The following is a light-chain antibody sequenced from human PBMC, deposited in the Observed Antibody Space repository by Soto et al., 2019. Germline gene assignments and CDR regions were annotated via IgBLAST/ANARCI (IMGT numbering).Light chain of an antibody. CDR3: QQYGSSLTWT. V-gene: IGKV3-20*01. J-gene: IGKJ1*01. Sequence: EIVMTQSPATLSVSPGEDVTLSCRASQSVSSSYLAWYQQKPGQAPRLLIYGASSRATGIPDRFSGSGSGTDFTLTISRLEPEDFAVYYCQQYGSSLTWTFGQGTKVDIK. CDR1: QSVSSSY. CDR2: GAS.